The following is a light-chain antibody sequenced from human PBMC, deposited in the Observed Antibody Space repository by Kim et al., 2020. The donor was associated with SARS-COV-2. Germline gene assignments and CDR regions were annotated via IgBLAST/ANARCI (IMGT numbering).Light chain of an antibody. CDR2: LGS. CDR3: MQALQAPYS. Sequence: DIVMTQSPLSLPVTPGEPASISCRSSQSLLHSNGYNYSDWYLQKPGQSPQLLIYLGSNRASGVPDRFSGSGSGTDFTLKISRVEAEDVGVFYCMQALQAPYSFGQGTKLEI. CDR1: QSLLHSNGYNY. V-gene: IGKV2-28*01. J-gene: IGKJ2*03.